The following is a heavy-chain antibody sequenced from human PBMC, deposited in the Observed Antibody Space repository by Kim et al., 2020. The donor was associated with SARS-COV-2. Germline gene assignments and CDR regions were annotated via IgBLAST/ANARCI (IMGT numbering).Heavy chain of an antibody. CDR2: IHYTGVA. CDR3: ARDSWRYEILPGYYPCGMDV. J-gene: IGHJ6*02. CDR1: GASITSGDFF. D-gene: IGHD3-9*01. Sequence: SETLSLTCNVSGASITSGDFFWTWIRQTPGQGLEWIGYIHYTGVAHYSPSLKSRVTISVDTSKDLFSLKMTAVTAADTAVYYCARDSWRYEILPGYYPCGMDVWGQGTTVTVAS. V-gene: IGHV4-31*03.